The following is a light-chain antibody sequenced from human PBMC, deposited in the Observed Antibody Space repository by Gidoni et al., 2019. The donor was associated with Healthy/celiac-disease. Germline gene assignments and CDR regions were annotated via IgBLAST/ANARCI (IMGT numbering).Light chain of an antibody. J-gene: IGKJ2*01. CDR3: QQRSNWPPYT. CDR2: DAS. Sequence: ELVLTQSPATLSLPPGERATPSCSASQSVSSYLAWYQQKTAQAPRLLIYDASNRATGIPARCSGSGAGTDVTLTISSLEPEDFAVYYCQQRSNWPPYTFGQGTKLEIK. CDR1: QSVSSY. V-gene: IGKV3-11*01.